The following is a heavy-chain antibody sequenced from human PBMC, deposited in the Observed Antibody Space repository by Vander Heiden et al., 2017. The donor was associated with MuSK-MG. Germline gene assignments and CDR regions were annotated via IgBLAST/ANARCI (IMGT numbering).Heavy chain of an antibody. CDR1: GGTFSSYA. Sequence: QVQLVQSGAEVKKPGSSVKVSCKASGGTFSSYAISWVRQAPGQGLEWMGGIIPIIGTANCAQKFQGRVTITADESTSTAYMELSSLRSEDTAVYYCARDRYDILTGYYYYMDVWGKGTTVTVSS. J-gene: IGHJ6*03. D-gene: IGHD3-9*01. CDR2: IIPIIGTA. CDR3: ARDRYDILTGYYYYMDV. V-gene: IGHV1-69*01.